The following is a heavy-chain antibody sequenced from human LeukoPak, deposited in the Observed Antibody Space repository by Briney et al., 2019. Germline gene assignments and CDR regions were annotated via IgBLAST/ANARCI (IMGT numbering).Heavy chain of an antibody. CDR2: IYPGDSDT. CDR1: GYSFTSSW. CDR3: AIYSDTYYFDH. V-gene: IGHV5-51*01. D-gene: IGHD1-26*01. Sequence: ESLKSSCKGSGYSFTSSWIGWVRQMPGKGLEWMGIIYPGDSDTRYSPSFQGQVTISADKSISTAYLQWSSLKASDTAMYYCAIYSDTYYFDHWGQGTLVTVSS. J-gene: IGHJ4*02.